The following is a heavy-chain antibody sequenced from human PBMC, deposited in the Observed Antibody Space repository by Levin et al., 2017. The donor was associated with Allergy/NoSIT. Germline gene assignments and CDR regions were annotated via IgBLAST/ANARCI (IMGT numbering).Heavy chain of an antibody. Sequence: GASVKVSCKASGYTFTGYYMHWVRQAPGQGLEWMGWINPNSGGTNYAQKFQGRVTMTMDTSISTAYMELSRLRSDDTAVYYCARDGRDESSGYYSPGYWGQGTLVTVSS. CDR2: INPNSGGT. V-gene: IGHV1-2*02. CDR1: GYTFTGYY. J-gene: IGHJ4*02. CDR3: ARDGRDESSGYYSPGY. D-gene: IGHD3-22*01.